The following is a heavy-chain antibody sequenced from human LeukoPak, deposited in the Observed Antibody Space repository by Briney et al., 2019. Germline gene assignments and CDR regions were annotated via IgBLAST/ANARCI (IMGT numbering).Heavy chain of an antibody. V-gene: IGHV4-4*07. J-gene: IGHJ4*02. CDR2: IYTSGST. D-gene: IGHD4-17*01. CDR3: ARDYGDYHDY. CDR1: GGSISSYY. Sequence: SETLSLTCTVSGGSISSYYWSWIRQPAGKGLEWIGRIYTSGSTNYNPSLKSRVTISVDTSKDQISLKLSSVAATDTAVYYCARDYGDYHDYWGQGTLVTVSS.